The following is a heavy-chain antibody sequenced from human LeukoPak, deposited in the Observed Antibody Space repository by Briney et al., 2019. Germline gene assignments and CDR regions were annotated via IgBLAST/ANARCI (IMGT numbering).Heavy chain of an antibody. CDR1: GGSISSYY. V-gene: IGHV4-59*01. D-gene: IGHD5-18*01. CDR2: IYYSGST. CDR3: ARIVGTAMVVDH. Sequence: SETLSLTCTVSGGSISSYYWSWIRQPPGKGLEWIGYIYYSGSTNYNPSLKSRVTISVDTSKNQFSLKLSSVTAADTAVYYCARIVGTAMVVDHWGQGTLVTVSS. J-gene: IGHJ4*02.